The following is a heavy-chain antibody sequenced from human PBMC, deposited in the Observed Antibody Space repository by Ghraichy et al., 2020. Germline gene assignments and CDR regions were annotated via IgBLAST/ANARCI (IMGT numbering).Heavy chain of an antibody. V-gene: IGHV3-64*01. D-gene: IGHD1-26*01. J-gene: IGHJ4*02. CDR3: ARLVDSGSWCLDY. CDR2: ISSNGGST. CDR1: GFTFSSYA. Sequence: GGSLRLSCAASGFTFSSYAMHWVRQAPGKGLEYVSAISSNGGSTYYANSVKGRFTISRDNSKNTLYLQMGSLRAEDMAVYYCARLVDSGSWCLDYWGQGTLVTVSS.